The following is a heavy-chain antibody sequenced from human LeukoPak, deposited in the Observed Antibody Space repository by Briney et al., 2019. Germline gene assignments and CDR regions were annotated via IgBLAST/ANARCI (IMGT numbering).Heavy chain of an antibody. CDR1: GYTFTDYY. CDR2: INPNSGGT. D-gene: IGHD3-10*01. J-gene: IGHJ4*02. CDR3: ARGSGRDFFDS. V-gene: IGHV1-2*02. Sequence: GSVKVSCKASGYTFTDYYLHWVRQAPGQGLEWMGWINPNSGGTNYAQNFQGRVTLTRDTSISAAYMDLSRLRSDDTAVYFCARGSGRDFFDSWGQGTLVTVSS.